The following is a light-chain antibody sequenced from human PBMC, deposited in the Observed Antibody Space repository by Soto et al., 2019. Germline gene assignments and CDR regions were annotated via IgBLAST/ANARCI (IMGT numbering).Light chain of an antibody. V-gene: IGKV3-20*01. Sequence: EIVLTQSPGTLSLSPGERATLSCRASQSVSSSYVAWYQQQPGQAPRLLIYGASTRATGIPARFSGSGSGTEFTLTISRLEPEDFAVYYCQQYGSSGTFGQGTNVDI. CDR1: QSVSSSY. CDR2: GAS. J-gene: IGKJ1*01. CDR3: QQYGSSGT.